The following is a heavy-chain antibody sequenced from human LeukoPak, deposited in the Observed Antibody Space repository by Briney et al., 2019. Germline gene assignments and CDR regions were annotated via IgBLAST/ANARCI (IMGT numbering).Heavy chain of an antibody. CDR3: ATQSPLIAVAVYYYYYYGMDV. Sequence: ASVKVSCKVSGYTLTELSMHWVRQAPGKGLEWMGGFDPEDGETIYAQKFQGRVTMTEDTSTDTAYMVLSSLRSEDTAVYYCATQSPLIAVAVYYYYYYGMDVWGQGTTVTVSS. CDR2: FDPEDGET. D-gene: IGHD6-19*01. CDR1: GYTLTELS. V-gene: IGHV1-24*01. J-gene: IGHJ6*02.